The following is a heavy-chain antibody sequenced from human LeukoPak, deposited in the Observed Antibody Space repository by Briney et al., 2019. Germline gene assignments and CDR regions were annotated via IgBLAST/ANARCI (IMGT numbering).Heavy chain of an antibody. D-gene: IGHD3-3*01. CDR1: GFTFSSYW. CDR3: ALYYDFWSCYDY. V-gene: IGHV3-74*01. J-gene: IGHJ4*02. Sequence: GGSLRLSCAASGFTFSSYWMHSVRQAPGNRLVLGSRINSDSSTTSHADYVKGRITISRDNAKNTLYLQMNSLRAEDTAVYYCALYYDFWSCYDYWGQGTLVTVSS. CDR2: INSDSSTT.